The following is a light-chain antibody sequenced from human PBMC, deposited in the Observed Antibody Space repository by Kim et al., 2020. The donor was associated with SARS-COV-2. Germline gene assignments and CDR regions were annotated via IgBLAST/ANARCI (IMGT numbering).Light chain of an antibody. Sequence: GQRVTLSWSGSFSNVGRNTVNWWQQLPRTAPKLLIFGYNPAPSGGPGRFSCSKAGTPASLAISGLQSEDEAEYFWAAWDDNLNGGRFGGGNQLTVL. V-gene: IGLV1-44*01. CDR3: AAWDDNLNGGR. CDR2: GYN. J-gene: IGLJ2*01. CDR1: FSNVGRNT.